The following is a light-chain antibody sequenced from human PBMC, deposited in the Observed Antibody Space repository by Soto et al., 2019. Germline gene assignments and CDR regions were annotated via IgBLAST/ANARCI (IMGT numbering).Light chain of an antibody. CDR2: EVS. Sequence: QSALTQPPSASGCPGQSVTISCTGTSSDVGGYNYVSWYQQHPGKAPKLMIYEVSKRPSGVPDRFSGSKSGNTASLTVSGLQAEDEADYYCSSYAGSNNVFGTGTKVTVL. CDR3: SSYAGSNNV. J-gene: IGLJ1*01. V-gene: IGLV2-8*01. CDR1: SSDVGGYNY.